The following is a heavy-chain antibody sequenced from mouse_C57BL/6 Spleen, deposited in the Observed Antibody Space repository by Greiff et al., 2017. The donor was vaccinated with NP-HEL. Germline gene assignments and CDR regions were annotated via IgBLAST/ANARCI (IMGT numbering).Heavy chain of an antibody. CDR1: GFTFSSYG. CDR3: AKATVVYSLYFGY. J-gene: IGHJ2*01. Sequence: EVMLVESGGDLVKPGGSLKLSCAASGFTFSSYGMSWVRQTPDKRLEWVATISSGGSYTYYPDSVKGRFTITRDNAKNTLYLQMSSLKSEDTAMYCCAKATVVYSLYFGYRGQSATLTVSS. D-gene: IGHD1-1*01. CDR2: ISSGGSYT. V-gene: IGHV5-6*01.